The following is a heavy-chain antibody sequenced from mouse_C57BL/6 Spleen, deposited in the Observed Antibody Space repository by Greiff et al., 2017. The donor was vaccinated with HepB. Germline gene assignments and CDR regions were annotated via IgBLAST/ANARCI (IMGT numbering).Heavy chain of an antibody. CDR3: ARGRWDVYAMDY. V-gene: IGHV3-6*01. Sequence: VQLKESGPGLVKPSQSLSLTCSVTGYSITSGYYWNWIRQFPGNKLEWMGYISYDGSNNYNPSLKNRISITRDTSKNQFFLKLNSVTTEDTATYYCARGRWDVYAMDYWGQGTSVTVSS. CDR2: ISYDGSN. D-gene: IGHD4-1*01. CDR1: GYSITSGYY. J-gene: IGHJ4*01.